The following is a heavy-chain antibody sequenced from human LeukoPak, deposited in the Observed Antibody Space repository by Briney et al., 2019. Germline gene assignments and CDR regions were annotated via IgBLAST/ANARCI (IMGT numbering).Heavy chain of an antibody. CDR2: IYYSGST. CDR1: GGSISSGGYY. J-gene: IGHJ4*02. CDR3: ARGPARTIFGVATPFDY. V-gene: IGHV4-31*03. Sequence: SETLSLTCTVSGGSISSGGYYWSWIRQHPGKGLEWIGYIYYSGSTYYNPSLKSRVTISVDTSKNQFSLKLSSVTAADTAVYYCARGPARTIFGVATPFDYWGQGTLVTVSS. D-gene: IGHD3-3*01.